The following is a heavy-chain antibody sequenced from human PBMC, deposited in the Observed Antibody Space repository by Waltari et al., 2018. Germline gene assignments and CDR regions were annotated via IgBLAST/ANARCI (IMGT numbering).Heavy chain of an antibody. CDR2: IFHGGGDT. D-gene: IGHD6-13*01. Sequence: EVQLLESGGGLVQPGGSLRLSCAASGFFFSSYTMNWVRQAPGKGLELVSIFHGGGDTDYADSVRGRFIISRDNSKNMLYLQMNSLRPEDTAVYYCAKGRVAAAGMVPLNDAFDIWGQGTMVTVSS. CDR1: GFFFSSYT. J-gene: IGHJ3*02. V-gene: IGHV3-23*03. CDR3: AKGRVAAAGMVPLNDAFDI.